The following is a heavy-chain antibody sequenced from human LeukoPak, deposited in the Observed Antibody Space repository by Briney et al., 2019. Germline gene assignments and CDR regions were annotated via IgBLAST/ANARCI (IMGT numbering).Heavy chain of an antibody. CDR1: GGSISSGGYY. CDR3: ARASSNDAFDI. J-gene: IGHJ3*02. V-gene: IGHV4-30-2*01. D-gene: IGHD6-13*01. Sequence: SETLSLTCTVPGGSISSGGYYWSWIRQPPGKGLEWIGYIYHSGSTYYNPSLKSRVTISVDRSKNQFSLKLSSVTAADTAVYYCARASSNDAFDIWGQGTMVTVSS. CDR2: IYHSGST.